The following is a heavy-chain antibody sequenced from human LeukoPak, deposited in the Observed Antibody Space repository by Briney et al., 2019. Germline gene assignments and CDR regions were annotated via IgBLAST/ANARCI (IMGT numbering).Heavy chain of an antibody. V-gene: IGHV3-9*01. CDR2: ISWNSGSI. CDR3: AKDKSSGWYSDAFDI. CDR1: GFTFDDYA. J-gene: IGHJ3*02. D-gene: IGHD6-19*01. Sequence: TGGSLRLSCAASGFTFDDYAMHWVRQAPGKGLEWVSGISWNSGSIGYADSVKGRFTISRDNAKNSLYLQMNSLRAEDTALYYCAKDKSSGWYSDAFDIWGQGTMVTVSS.